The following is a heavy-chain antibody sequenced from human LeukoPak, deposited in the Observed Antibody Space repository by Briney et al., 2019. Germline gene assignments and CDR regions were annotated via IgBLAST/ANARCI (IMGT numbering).Heavy chain of an antibody. CDR1: GFTFSSYW. Sequence: GGSLRLSCAASGFTFSSYWMHWVRQAPGKGLVWVSRIKSDGSSTSYADSVKGRFTISRDNAKNTLYLQMNSLRAEDTAVYYCARDFPNYDILTGRGGYGMDVWGQGTTVTVSS. V-gene: IGHV3-74*01. CDR2: IKSDGSST. CDR3: ARDFPNYDILTGRGGYGMDV. J-gene: IGHJ6*02. D-gene: IGHD3-9*01.